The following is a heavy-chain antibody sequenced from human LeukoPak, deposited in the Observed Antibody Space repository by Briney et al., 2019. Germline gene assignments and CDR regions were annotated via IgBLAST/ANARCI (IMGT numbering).Heavy chain of an antibody. CDR1: GGSISSYY. J-gene: IGHJ4*02. V-gene: IGHV4-59*01. D-gene: IGHD6-19*01. CDR3: ARVELLGSSGWPFDY. CDR2: IYYSGST. Sequence: PSETLSLTCTVAGGSISSYYWSWIRQPPGKGLEWIGYIYYSGSTNYNPSLKSRVAISVDTSKNQLSRKLSSVTAADTAVYYCARVELLGSSGWPFDYWGQGTLVTVSS.